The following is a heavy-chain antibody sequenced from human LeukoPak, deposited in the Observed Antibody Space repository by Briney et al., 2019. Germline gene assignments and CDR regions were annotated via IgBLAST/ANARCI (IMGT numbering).Heavy chain of an antibody. Sequence: SVKVSCKASGGTFSSDAISWVRQAPGQGLEWMGGIIPIFGTPNYAQKFQGRVTITADTSTKTAYMELSSLRSGDTAVYFCARGDTLYGSSAHAGYWGQGTLVTVSS. CDR3: ARGDTLYGSSAHAGY. D-gene: IGHD6-13*01. CDR1: GGTFSSDA. CDR2: IIPIFGTP. V-gene: IGHV1-69*06. J-gene: IGHJ4*02.